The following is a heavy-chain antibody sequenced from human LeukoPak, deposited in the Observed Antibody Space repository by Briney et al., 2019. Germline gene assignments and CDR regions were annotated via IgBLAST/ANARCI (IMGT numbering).Heavy chain of an antibody. CDR2: IRSKANSYAT. Sequence: PGGSLRLSRAASGFTFSGSAMPWVRQASGKGLEWVGRIRSKANSYATAYAASVKGRFTISRDDSKNTAYLQMNSLKTEDTAVYYCTRLRLDYFDYWGQGTLVTVSS. CDR3: TRLRLDYFDY. J-gene: IGHJ4*02. V-gene: IGHV3-73*01. CDR1: GFTFSGSA. D-gene: IGHD3-9*01.